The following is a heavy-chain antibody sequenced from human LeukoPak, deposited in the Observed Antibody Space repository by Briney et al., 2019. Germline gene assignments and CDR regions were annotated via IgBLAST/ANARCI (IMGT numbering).Heavy chain of an antibody. CDR2: IHSGGST. CDR3: ASSSWSRSNWFDP. J-gene: IGHJ5*02. Sequence: PEGSLRLSCAASGFTVNSNYMTWVRQAPGKGLEWVSVIHSGGSTFYADFVKGRFTISRDNSKNTLYLQMNSLRTDDTAVYYCASSSWSRSNWFDPWGQGTLITVSS. V-gene: IGHV3-66*02. CDR1: GFTVNSNY. D-gene: IGHD6-13*01.